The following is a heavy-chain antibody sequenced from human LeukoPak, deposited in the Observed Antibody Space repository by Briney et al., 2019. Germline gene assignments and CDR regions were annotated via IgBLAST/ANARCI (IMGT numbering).Heavy chain of an antibody. D-gene: IGHD4-17*01. Sequence: TSETLSLTCAVYGGSFSGYYWSWIRQPPGKGLEWIGEINHSGSTNYNPSLKSRVTISVDTSKNQFSLKLSSVTAADTAVYYCARGDYGGPNLWGQGTLVTVSS. J-gene: IGHJ5*02. V-gene: IGHV4-34*01. CDR2: INHSGST. CDR1: GGSFSGYY. CDR3: ARGDYGGPNL.